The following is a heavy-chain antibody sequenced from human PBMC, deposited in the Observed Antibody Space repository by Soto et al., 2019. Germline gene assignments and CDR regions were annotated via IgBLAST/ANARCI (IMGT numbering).Heavy chain of an antibody. CDR3: ARVGGINWFDP. D-gene: IGHD1-20*01. CDR2: IYYSGST. V-gene: IGHV4-31*03. CDR1: GGSISSGGYY. J-gene: IGHJ5*02. Sequence: SETLSLTCTVSGGSISSGGYYWSWIRQHPGKGLEWIGYIYYSGSTYYNPSLKSRVTISVDTSKNQFSLRLSSVTAADTAVYYCARVGGINWFDPWGQGTLVTVSS.